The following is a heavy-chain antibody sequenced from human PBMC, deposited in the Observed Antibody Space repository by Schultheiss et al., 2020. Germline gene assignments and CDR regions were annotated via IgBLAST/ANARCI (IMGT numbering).Heavy chain of an antibody. D-gene: IGHD6-19*01. CDR3: ARIGVAGTWSYFD. CDR2: IIPIFGTA. Sequence: SVPVSGKASGGTFSSYAISWVRQAPGQGLEWMGGIIPIFGTANYAQKFQGRVTITADKSTSTAYMELSSLRSEDTAVYYCARIGVAGTWSYFDWGQGTLVTVAS. J-gene: IGHJ4*02. CDR1: GGTFSSYA. V-gene: IGHV1-69*06.